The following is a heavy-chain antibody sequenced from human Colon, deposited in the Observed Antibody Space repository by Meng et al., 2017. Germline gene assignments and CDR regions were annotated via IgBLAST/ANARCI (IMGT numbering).Heavy chain of an antibody. J-gene: IGHJ4*02. D-gene: IGHD2-15*01. CDR2: ISSSSSYI. V-gene: IGHV3-21*01. Sequence: GGSLRLSCAASGFTFSSYSMNWVRQAPGKGLEWVSSISSSSSYIYYADSVKGRFTISRDNAKNSLYLQMNSLRAEDTAVYYCARGPIVVVAATLDYWGQGTLVTVPQ. CDR1: GFTFSSYS. CDR3: ARGPIVVVAATLDY.